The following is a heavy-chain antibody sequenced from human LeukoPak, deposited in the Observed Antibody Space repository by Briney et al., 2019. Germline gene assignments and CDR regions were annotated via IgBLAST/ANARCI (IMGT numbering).Heavy chain of an antibody. CDR2: VTWNGGST. V-gene: IGHV3-20*04. CDR1: GFSIEDFG. Sequence: RPGGSLRLSCEASGFSIEDFGMSWVRRPPGKGLEWVSGVTWNGGSTGYAASVEGRFTISRDNAKNSLYLQMNSLRAEDTALYYCAMKFSRDYYYMDVWGKGTTVTVSS. CDR3: AMKFSRDYYYMDV. J-gene: IGHJ6*03.